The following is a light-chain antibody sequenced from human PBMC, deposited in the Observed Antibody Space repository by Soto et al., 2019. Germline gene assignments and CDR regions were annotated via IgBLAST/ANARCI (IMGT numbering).Light chain of an antibody. V-gene: IGKV3-20*01. CDR1: HSVNNY. J-gene: IGKJ5*01. CDR3: QQYGSSPPNT. CDR2: GAS. Sequence: IVLTQSAGILSLSTGERATLSCRASHSVNNYLAWYQQNPGRAPTLLLYGASSMSTGIPDRFSGIGPRTDCTLTISRLEPEEFAVYYCQQYGSSPPNTFAHGTRLEVK.